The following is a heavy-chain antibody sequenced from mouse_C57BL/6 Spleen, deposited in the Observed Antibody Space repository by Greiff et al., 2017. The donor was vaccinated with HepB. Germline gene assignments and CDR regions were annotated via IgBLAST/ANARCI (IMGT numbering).Heavy chain of an antibody. J-gene: IGHJ4*01. CDR2: IYPGDGDT. D-gene: IGHD2-5*01. Sequence: QVQLQQSGPELVKPGASVKISCKASGYAFSSSWMNWVKQRPGKGLEWIGRIYPGDGDTNYNGKFKGKATLTAAKSTSTAYMQLSSLTSEDSAVYFCASPSPYYSNYHYAMDYWGQGTSVTVSS. CDR1: GYAFSSSW. CDR3: ASPSPYYSNYHYAMDY. V-gene: IGHV1-82*01.